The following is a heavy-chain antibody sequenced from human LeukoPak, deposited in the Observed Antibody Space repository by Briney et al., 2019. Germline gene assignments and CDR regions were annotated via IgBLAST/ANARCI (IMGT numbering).Heavy chain of an antibody. Sequence: GGSLRLSCAASGFTFSSYSMNWVRQAPGKGLEWVSSISSSSSYIFYADSVKGRFTISRDNAKNSLYLQMNSLRAEDTAVYYCARAGDITIFGVVVFDYWGQGTVVTVSS. V-gene: IGHV3-21*01. CDR2: ISSSSSYI. D-gene: IGHD3-3*01. CDR3: ARAGDITIFGVVVFDY. CDR1: GFTFSSYS. J-gene: IGHJ4*02.